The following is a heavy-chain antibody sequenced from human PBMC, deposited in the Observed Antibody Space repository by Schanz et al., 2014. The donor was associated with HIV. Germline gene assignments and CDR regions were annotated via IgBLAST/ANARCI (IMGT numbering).Heavy chain of an antibody. V-gene: IGHV4-34*01. D-gene: IGHD4-17*01. CDR2: ISTTGTT. J-gene: IGHJ4*02. CDR1: GGSFSGYY. CDR3: ASALIIATGELFES. Sequence: QVRLQQWGAGLLKSSETLSLTCAVYGGSFSGYYWSWIRQPPGKGLEWIGDISTTGTTNYNPSLRSRVPIPKDTSKTQFSLKLNSVTAADTALYYCASALIIATGELFESWGQGTLVTVSS.